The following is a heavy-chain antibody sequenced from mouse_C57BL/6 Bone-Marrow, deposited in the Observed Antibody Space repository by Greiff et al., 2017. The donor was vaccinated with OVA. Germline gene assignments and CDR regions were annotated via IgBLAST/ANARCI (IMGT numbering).Heavy chain of an antibody. CDR1: GFSLTSYG. CDR2: IWSGGST. CDR3: ASIYYYGSRGFAY. J-gene: IGHJ3*01. V-gene: IGHV2-2*01. D-gene: IGHD1-1*01. Sequence: QVQLQQSGPGLVQPSQRLSITCTVSGFSLTSYGVHWVRQSPGKGLEWLGVIWSGGSTDYNAAFISRLSISKVNSKSHVFFKMNSLQADDTAIYYCASIYYYGSRGFAYWGQGTLVTVSA.